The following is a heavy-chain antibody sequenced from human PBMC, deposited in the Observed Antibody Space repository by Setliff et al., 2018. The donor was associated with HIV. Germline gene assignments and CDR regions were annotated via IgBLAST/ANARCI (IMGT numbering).Heavy chain of an antibody. V-gene: IGHV3-23*01. CDR1: GFTFSSFV. CDR3: VRVAGFSSSWFGY. J-gene: IGHJ5*01. D-gene: IGHD6-13*01. CDR2: ISSDHNT. Sequence: GGSLRLSCAASGFTFSSFVMTWVRQAPGKGLEWVSTISSDHNTYYPDSVRGRFTVSRDNSKNTLYLQMNSLRAEDTAVYYCVRVAGFSSSWFGYWGQGTLVTVSS.